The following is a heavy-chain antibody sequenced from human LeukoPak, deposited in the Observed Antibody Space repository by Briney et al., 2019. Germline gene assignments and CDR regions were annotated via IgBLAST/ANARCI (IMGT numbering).Heavy chain of an antibody. Sequence: GGSLRLSCAASGFTFSSYWMHWVRQTPGKGLVWVARLNSDGNSASYADSVKGRFTISRDNAKNMLHLQMNSLRAEDTAVYYCAKGGIAAAGTYWYFDLWGRGTLVTVSS. V-gene: IGHV3-74*01. CDR2: LNSDGNSA. D-gene: IGHD6-13*01. J-gene: IGHJ2*01. CDR1: GFTFSSYW. CDR3: AKGGIAAAGTYWYFDL.